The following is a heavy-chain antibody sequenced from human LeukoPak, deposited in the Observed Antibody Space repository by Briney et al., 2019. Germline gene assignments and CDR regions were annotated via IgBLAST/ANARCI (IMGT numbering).Heavy chain of an antibody. CDR2: IYPGDSDT. CDR1: GYTFSSYW. J-gene: IGHJ4*02. CDR3: ARQNDFRLDY. D-gene: IGHD3-3*01. Sequence: GESLKISCKGSGYTFSSYWIGWVRQMPGKGLEWMGIIYPGDSDTRYSPPLQGQVTISVDTSIGTAYLQWSSLKASDTAIYYCARQNDFRLDYWGQGTLVTVSS. V-gene: IGHV5-51*01.